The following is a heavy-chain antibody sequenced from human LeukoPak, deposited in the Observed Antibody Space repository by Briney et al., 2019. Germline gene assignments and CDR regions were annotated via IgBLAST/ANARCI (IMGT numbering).Heavy chain of an antibody. CDR3: ARGRFLDAFDI. Sequence: SETLSLTCTVSGGSISSYYWSWIRQPPGKGLEWIGYIYYSGSTKYKPSLKSRVTISVDTSKNQFSLKLSSVTAADTAVYYCARGRFLDAFDIWGQRPVVTVSS. D-gene: IGHD3-3*01. V-gene: IGHV4-59*01. J-gene: IGHJ3*02. CDR2: IYYSGST. CDR1: GGSISSYY.